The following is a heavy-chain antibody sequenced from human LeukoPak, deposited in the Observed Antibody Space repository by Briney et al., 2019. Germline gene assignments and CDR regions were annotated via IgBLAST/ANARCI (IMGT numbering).Heavy chain of an antibody. CDR2: IYHSGST. D-gene: IGHD5-12*01. CDR3: AREGDPGSGYNYGNWLDP. J-gene: IGHJ5*02. CDR1: GGSISSSNW. Sequence: SETLSLTCAVSGGSISSSNWWNWVRQPPGKGLEWIGEIYHSGSTNYNPSLKSRVTISVDKSKNQFSLKLSSVTAADTAVYYCAREGDPGSGYNYGNWLDPWGQGTLVTVSS. V-gene: IGHV4-4*02.